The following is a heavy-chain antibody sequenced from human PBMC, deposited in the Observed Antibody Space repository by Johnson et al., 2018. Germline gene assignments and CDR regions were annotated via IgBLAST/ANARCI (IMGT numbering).Heavy chain of an antibody. V-gene: IGHV5-51*01. D-gene: IGHD1-26*01. CDR1: GYIFTTYW. CDR3: AKLKVKTDTKGGSDNVLDV. CDR2: IYPSDSDT. Sequence: VQLVQSGAEVKAPGESLKLSCKTYGYIFTTYWIGWVRQMPGKGLEWMGIIYPSDSDTAYSPSFQGQVTISADKSVSTAYLQWSSLKASNTHIYYCAKLKVKTDTKGGSDNVLDVWGQGTMVTVSS. J-gene: IGHJ3*01.